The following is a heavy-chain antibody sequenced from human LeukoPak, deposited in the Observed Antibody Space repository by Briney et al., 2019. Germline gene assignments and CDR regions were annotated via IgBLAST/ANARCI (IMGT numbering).Heavy chain of an antibody. CDR3: GRALGGGPLDY. CDR1: GFTFRSYW. V-gene: IGHV3-7*01. J-gene: IGHJ4*02. CDR2: IKQDGSEK. Sequence: SGGSLRLFCAASGFTFRSYWMSWVRQAPGKGLERVANIKQDGSEKYYVDSVKGRFTISRDNAKNSLYLQMNSLRAEDTAVYYCGRALGGGPLDYWGQGTLVTVSS. D-gene: IGHD3-16*01.